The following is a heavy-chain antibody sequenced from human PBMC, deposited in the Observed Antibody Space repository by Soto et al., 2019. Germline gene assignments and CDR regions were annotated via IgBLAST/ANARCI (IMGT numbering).Heavy chain of an antibody. J-gene: IGHJ4*02. CDR3: AKEEAVRGASFYF. Sequence: EVQLLGSGGGLVQPGGSLRLSCAASGFTFSPYAMSWVRQAPGKGLEWVSAISAGDGSTYYADSVKGRFTISRDNSKNTLYLYLNSLGAEYTAIYYCAKEEAVRGASFYFWGQGTLVTVSS. CDR1: GFTFSPYA. V-gene: IGHV3-23*01. CDR2: ISAGDGST. D-gene: IGHD3-10*01.